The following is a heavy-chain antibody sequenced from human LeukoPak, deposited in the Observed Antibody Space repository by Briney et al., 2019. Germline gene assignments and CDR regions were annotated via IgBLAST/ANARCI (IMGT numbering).Heavy chain of an antibody. CDR2: ISSSSSTR. Sequence: GGSLRLSCAASGFTVSSNYMSWVRQAPGKGLEWVADISSSSSTRFYADSVKGRFTTSRDNAKNSLYLQMNSLRAEDTAVYYCARDLWIVGATDTLAYWGQGILVTVSS. D-gene: IGHD1-26*01. V-gene: IGHV3-48*04. CDR1: GFTVSSNY. J-gene: IGHJ4*02. CDR3: ARDLWIVGATDTLAY.